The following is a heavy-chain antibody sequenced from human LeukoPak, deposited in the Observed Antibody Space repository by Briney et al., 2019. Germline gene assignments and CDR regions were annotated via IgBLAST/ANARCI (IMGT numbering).Heavy chain of an antibody. J-gene: IGHJ5*02. CDR1: GGSISSGDYY. Sequence: SKTLSLTCTVSGGSISSGDYYWSWIRQPPGKGLEWIGYIYYSGSTYYNPSLKSRVTISVDTSKNQFSLKLSSVTAADTAVYYCAGIVVPAAMYNWFDPWGQGTLVTVSS. CDR3: AGIVVPAAMYNWFDP. CDR2: IYYSGST. V-gene: IGHV4-30-4*01. D-gene: IGHD2-2*01.